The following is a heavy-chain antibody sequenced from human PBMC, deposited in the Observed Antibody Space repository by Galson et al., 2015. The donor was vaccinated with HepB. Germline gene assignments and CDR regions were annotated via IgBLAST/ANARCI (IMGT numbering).Heavy chain of an antibody. CDR3: AKAEGTTHPKYGSDY. J-gene: IGHJ4*02. D-gene: IGHD1-1*01. CDR1: GFTFSSYA. V-gene: IGHV3-23*01. Sequence: SLRLSCAASGFTFSSYAMSWVRQAPGKGLEWVSAISGSGGSTYYADSVKGRFTISRDNSKNTLYLQMNSLRADDTAAYYCAKAEGTTHPKYGSDYWGQGTLVTVSS. CDR2: ISGSGGST.